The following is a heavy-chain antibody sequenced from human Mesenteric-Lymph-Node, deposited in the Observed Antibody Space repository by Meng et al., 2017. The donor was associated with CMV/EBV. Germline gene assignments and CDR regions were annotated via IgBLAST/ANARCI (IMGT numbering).Heavy chain of an antibody. J-gene: IGHJ4*02. Sequence: GESLKISCAASGFTFSGYGMNWVRQAPGKGLEWVTLIPSDGINKYYADSVKGRFAISRDNSKSTLYLQLNNLRAEDTAVYYCAKEDWNFGGFDYWGQGTLVTVSS. D-gene: IGHD1-7*01. CDR2: IPSDGINK. CDR3: AKEDWNFGGFDY. CDR1: GFTFSGYG. V-gene: IGHV3-30*02.